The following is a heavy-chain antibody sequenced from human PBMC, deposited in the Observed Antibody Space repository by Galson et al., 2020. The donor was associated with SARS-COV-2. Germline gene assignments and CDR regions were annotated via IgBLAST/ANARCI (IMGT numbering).Heavy chain of an antibody. Sequence: GGSLRLSCAASGFTFSNYVVTWVRQAPGKGLEWVSGISGSGDNTYYADSVKGRFTISRDNSKNTLDLQMSSLRAEDTAIYYCAAGAVAGTGYWGQGTLVTVSS. CDR1: GFTFSNYV. V-gene: IGHV3-23*01. CDR3: AAGAVAGTGY. J-gene: IGHJ4*02. CDR2: ISGSGDNT. D-gene: IGHD6-19*01.